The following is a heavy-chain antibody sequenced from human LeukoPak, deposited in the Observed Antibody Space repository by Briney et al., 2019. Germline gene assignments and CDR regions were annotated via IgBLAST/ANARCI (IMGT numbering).Heavy chain of an antibody. CDR3: ARAGRDGYNFGY. CDR2: INSSGST. V-gene: IGHV4-4*07. CDR1: GGSISSYN. J-gene: IGHJ4*02. Sequence: PSETLSLTCTVFGGSISSYNWSWIRRPAGKGLEWIGRINSSGSTKYNPSLKSRVTMSTDTSKSQFSLNLSSVTAADTAVYYCARAGRDGYNFGYWGQGTLVTVSS. D-gene: IGHD5-24*01.